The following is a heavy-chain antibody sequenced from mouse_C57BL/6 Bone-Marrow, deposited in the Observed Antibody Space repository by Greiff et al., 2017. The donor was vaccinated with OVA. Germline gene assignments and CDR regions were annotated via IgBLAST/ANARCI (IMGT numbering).Heavy chain of an antibody. Sequence: QVQLKQSGAELVKPGASVKISCKASGYAFSSYWMNWVKQRPGKGLEWIGQIYPGDGDTNYNGKFKGKATLTADKSSSTAYLQLSSLTSEDSAVYFCARRDYSNYGAMDYWGQGTSVTVSS. CDR2: IYPGDGDT. D-gene: IGHD2-5*01. V-gene: IGHV1-80*01. J-gene: IGHJ4*01. CDR1: GYAFSSYW. CDR3: ARRDYSNYGAMDY.